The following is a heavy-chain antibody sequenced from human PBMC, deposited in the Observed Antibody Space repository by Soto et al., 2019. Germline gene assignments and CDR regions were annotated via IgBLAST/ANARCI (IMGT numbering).Heavy chain of an antibody. J-gene: IGHJ6*03. Sequence: ASVKVSCKASGYTFTSYAMHWVRQAPGQRLEWMGWINAGNGNTKYSQKFQGRVTITRDTSASTAYMELSSLRSEDTAVYYCARHPRYQTHHDYYYYYYMDVWGKGTTVTVSS. D-gene: IGHD2-2*01. CDR3: ARHPRYQTHHDYYYYYYMDV. CDR1: GYTFTSYA. V-gene: IGHV1-3*01. CDR2: INAGNGNT.